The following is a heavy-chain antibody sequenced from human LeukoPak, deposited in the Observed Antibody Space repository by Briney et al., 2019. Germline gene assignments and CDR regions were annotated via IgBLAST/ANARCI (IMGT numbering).Heavy chain of an antibody. J-gene: IGHJ2*01. CDR1: GGSLSSSSYY. D-gene: IGHD4-11*01. V-gene: IGHV4-39*07. Sequence: PSETLSLTCTVSGGSLSSSSYYWGWIRQPPGKGLEWIGSIYYSGSTYYNPSLKSRVTISVDTSKNQFSLKLSSVTAADTAVYYCARASRVTTRYYWYFDLWGRGTLVTVSS. CDR3: ARASRVTTRYYWYFDL. CDR2: IYYSGST.